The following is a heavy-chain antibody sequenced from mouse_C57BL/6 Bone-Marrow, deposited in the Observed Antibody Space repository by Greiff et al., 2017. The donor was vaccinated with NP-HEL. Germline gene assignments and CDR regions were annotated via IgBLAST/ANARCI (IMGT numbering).Heavy chain of an antibody. CDR2: IDPEDGET. CDR3: ARGSTVVATEYAMDY. D-gene: IGHD1-1*01. Sequence: VQLQQSGAELVKPGASVKLSCTASGFNIKDYYMHWVKQRTEQGLAWIGRIDPEDGETKYDPKFQGKATISADTSSNTAYLQLSSLTSEDTAVYYCARGSTVVATEYAMDYWGQGTTVTVSS. V-gene: IGHV14-2*01. J-gene: IGHJ4*01. CDR1: GFNIKDYY.